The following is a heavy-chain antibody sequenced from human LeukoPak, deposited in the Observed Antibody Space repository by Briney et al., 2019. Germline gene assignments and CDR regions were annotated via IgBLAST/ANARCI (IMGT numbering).Heavy chain of an antibody. CDR2: IYYSGST. D-gene: IGHD6-13*01. CDR3: AGTFIAAGWFDP. J-gene: IGHJ5*02. V-gene: IGHV4-39*07. CDR1: GGSISSSSYY. Sequence: PSETLSLTCTVSGGSISSSSYYWGWIRQPPGKGLEWIGSIYYSGSTYYNPSLKSRVTTSVDTSKNQFSLKLSSVTAADTAVYYCAGTFIAAGWFDPWGQGTLVTVSS.